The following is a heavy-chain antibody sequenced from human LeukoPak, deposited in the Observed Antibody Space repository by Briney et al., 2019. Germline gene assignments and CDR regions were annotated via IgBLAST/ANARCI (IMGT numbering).Heavy chain of an antibody. CDR3: ARDDGWELLNSYAFDI. Sequence: ASVKVSCKASGYTFTSYGISWVRQAPGQGLEWMGWISAYNGNTNYAQKLQGRVTMTTDTSTSTAYMELRSLRSEDTAVYYCARDDGWELLNSYAFDIWGQGTMVTVSS. V-gene: IGHV1-18*01. J-gene: IGHJ3*02. CDR1: GYTFTSYG. D-gene: IGHD1-26*01. CDR2: ISAYNGNT.